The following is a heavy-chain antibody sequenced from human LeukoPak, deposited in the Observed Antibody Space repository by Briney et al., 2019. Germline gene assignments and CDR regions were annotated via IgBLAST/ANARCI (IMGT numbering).Heavy chain of an antibody. J-gene: IGHJ6*03. Sequence: SETLSLTCTVSGGSISSSAYYWGWIRQSPGKGLEWIGDVYYSGSTFYNPPLMSRVTISADTSMNQFPLKLSSVTAADTAVYYCARHSFYYYYYIDVWGKGTTVIVSS. CDR1: GGSISSSAYY. V-gene: IGHV4-39*01. CDR2: VYYSGST. CDR3: ARHSFYYYYYIDV.